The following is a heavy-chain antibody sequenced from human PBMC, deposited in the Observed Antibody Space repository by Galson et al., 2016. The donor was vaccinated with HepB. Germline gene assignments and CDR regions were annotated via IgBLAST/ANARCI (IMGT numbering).Heavy chain of an antibody. J-gene: IGHJ4*02. V-gene: IGHV3-53*01. D-gene: IGHD2-15*01. CDR3: ARGGGGSYLDY. Sequence: SLRLSCAASGFTVSSNYMSWVRQAPGKGLEWVSVIYSGGNTYYADSVKGRFTISRDNSKNALSLQMSSLRAEDTAVFYCARGGGGSYLDYWGQGTLVTVSS. CDR1: GFTVSSNY. CDR2: IYSGGNT.